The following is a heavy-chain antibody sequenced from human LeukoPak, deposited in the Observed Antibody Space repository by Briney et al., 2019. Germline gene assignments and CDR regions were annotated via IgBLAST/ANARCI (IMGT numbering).Heavy chain of an antibody. CDR3: ARKVGAMYYFDY. V-gene: IGHV1-46*01. D-gene: IGHD1-26*01. CDR1: GYTFTNYY. J-gene: IGHJ4*02. Sequence: ASVKVSCKASGYTFTNYYMHWVRQAPGQGLEWMGIINPSGGSTSYAQKFQGRLTMTRDTSTSTVYMELSSLRSEDTAVYYCARKVGAMYYFDYCSQGTLVTVSS. CDR2: INPSGGST.